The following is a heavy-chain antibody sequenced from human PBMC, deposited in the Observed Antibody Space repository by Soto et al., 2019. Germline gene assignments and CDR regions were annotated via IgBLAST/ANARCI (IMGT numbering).Heavy chain of an antibody. J-gene: IGHJ4*02. CDR3: TAPPRY. Sequence: SETLSLTCTVSGGSISSYYWNWIRQPPGKGLEWIGYIYNSGSTNYNPSLKSRVTISVDTSKNQFSLKLTSVTAADTAVYYCTAPPRYWGQGTLVTVSS. D-gene: IGHD5-18*01. V-gene: IGHV4-59*01. CDR2: IYNSGST. CDR1: GGSISSYY.